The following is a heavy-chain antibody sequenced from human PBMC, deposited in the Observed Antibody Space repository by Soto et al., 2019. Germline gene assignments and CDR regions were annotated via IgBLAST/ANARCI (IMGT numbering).Heavy chain of an antibody. D-gene: IGHD5-12*01. Sequence: QVHLQESGPGLVEASDTLSLTCSVSGDSISSSYWSWIRQPPGKGLEWIGYIYYSGSTNYNPSLKSRVTISLDTSKNQFSLKVSSVTAADTAVYYCARGYDWFDPWGQGTLVTVSS. V-gene: IGHV4-59*07. J-gene: IGHJ5*02. CDR2: IYYSGST. CDR1: GDSISSSY. CDR3: ARGYDWFDP.